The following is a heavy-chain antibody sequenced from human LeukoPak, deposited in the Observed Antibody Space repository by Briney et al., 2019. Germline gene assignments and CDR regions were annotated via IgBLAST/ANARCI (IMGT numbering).Heavy chain of an antibody. J-gene: IGHJ3*02. CDR1: GFTFSSYS. D-gene: IGHD2-2*01. CDR2: ISGSGGST. V-gene: IGHV3-23*01. CDR3: AKGFEIYCSSTSRYYDAFDI. Sequence: GGSLRLSCAASGFTFSSYSMNWVRQAPGKGLEWVSAISGSGGSTYYADSVKGRFTISRDNSKNTLYLQMNSLRAEDTAVYYCAKGFEIYCSSTSRYYDAFDIWGQGTMVTVSS.